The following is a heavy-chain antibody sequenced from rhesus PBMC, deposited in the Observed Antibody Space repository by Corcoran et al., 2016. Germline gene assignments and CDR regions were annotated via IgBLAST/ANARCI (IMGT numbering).Heavy chain of an antibody. CDR2: INPYNGNT. J-gene: IGHJ2*01. V-gene: IGHV1S2*01. CDR3: ARLRYCSSTYCSEFDL. CDR1: GYTFTDYY. D-gene: IGHD2-15*01. Sequence: QVQLVQSGAEVKKPGSSVKVSCKASGYTFTDYYMHWVRQATRQGLEWMGWINPYNGNTKNAQKFQGRVTMTRDTATSTAYMELSSLRSEDTAVYYCARLRYCSSTYCSEFDLWGPGTPITISS.